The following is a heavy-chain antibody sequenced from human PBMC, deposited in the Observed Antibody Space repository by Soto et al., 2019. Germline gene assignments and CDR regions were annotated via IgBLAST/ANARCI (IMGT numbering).Heavy chain of an antibody. CDR1: GFTFSNAW. D-gene: IGHD6-6*01. CDR3: TTVLQLVVVGYYYGMDV. CDR2: IKSKTDGGTT. J-gene: IGHJ6*02. V-gene: IGHV3-15*07. Sequence: PGGSLRLSCAASGFTFSNAWMNWVRQAPGKGLEWVGRIKSKTDGGTTDYAAPVKGRFTISRDDSKNTLYLQMNSLKTEDTAVYYCTTVLQLVVVGYYYGMDVWGQGTTVTVSS.